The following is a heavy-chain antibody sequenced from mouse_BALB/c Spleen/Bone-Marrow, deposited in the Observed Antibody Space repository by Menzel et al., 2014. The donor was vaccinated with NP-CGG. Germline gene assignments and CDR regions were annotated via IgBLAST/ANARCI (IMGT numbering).Heavy chain of an antibody. Sequence: VKLVESGAELVKPGASVKLSCKASGYTFTSYYMYWVKQRPGQGLEWIGEINPSNGDTNFNEKFKSKATLTVDKSSSTAYMQLSSLTSEDSAVYYCTRREYYRYDRAMDYWGQGTSVTVSS. CDR3: TRREYYRYDRAMDY. J-gene: IGHJ4*01. D-gene: IGHD2-14*01. CDR2: INPSNGDT. CDR1: GYTFTSYY. V-gene: IGHV1S81*02.